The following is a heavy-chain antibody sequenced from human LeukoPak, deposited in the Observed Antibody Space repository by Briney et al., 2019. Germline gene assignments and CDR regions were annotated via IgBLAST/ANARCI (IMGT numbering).Heavy chain of an antibody. CDR1: GFTFSSYS. Sequence: GGSLRLSCAASGFTFSSYSMNWVRQAPGKGLEWVSSISSSSSYIYYADSVKGRFTISRDNSKNTLYLQMNSLRAEDTAVYYCARDPPDYYDSSGYENGYWGQGTLVTVSS. CDR2: ISSSSSYI. CDR3: ARDPPDYYDSSGYENGY. D-gene: IGHD3-22*01. V-gene: IGHV3-21*04. J-gene: IGHJ4*02.